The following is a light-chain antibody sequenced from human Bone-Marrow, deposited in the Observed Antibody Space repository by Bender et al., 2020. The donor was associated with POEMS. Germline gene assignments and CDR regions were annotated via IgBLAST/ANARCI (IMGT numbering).Light chain of an antibody. CDR2: EVS. CDR1: SSDIGSYKF. CDR3: CSSTQSNTLL. J-gene: IGLJ3*02. V-gene: IGLV2-23*02. Sequence: QSALTQPASVSGSPGQSITISCTGTSSDIGSYKFVSWYQQHPGKAPKLMIYEVSERPSGVANRFSGSKSGNTASLIISGLQTEDEADYYCCSSTQSNTLLFGGGTKLTVL.